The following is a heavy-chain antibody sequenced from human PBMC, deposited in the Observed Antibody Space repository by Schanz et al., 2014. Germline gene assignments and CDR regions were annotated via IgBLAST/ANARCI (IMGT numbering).Heavy chain of an antibody. CDR2: IYSSGIA. J-gene: IGHJ4*01. Sequence: QVQLQESGPGLVKPSETLSLMCTVSGGSMDTYYWGWIRQPPGKGLEWIAFIYSSGIANYNPSLESRVTISVDTSKTQFPLRLTSVTAADTAVYYCARGEWSTSQFDYWGHGTLVTVSS. V-gene: IGHV4-59*12. CDR3: ARGEWSTSQFDY. D-gene: IGHD2-2*01. CDR1: GGSMDTYY.